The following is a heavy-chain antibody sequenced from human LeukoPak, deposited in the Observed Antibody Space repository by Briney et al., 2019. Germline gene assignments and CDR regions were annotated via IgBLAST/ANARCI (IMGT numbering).Heavy chain of an antibody. D-gene: IGHD3-22*01. CDR1: GGTFSSYA. J-gene: IGHJ3*02. CDR2: IIPIFGTA. CDR3: ARDSDDSSRSQGRVAFDI. Sequence: SVKVSCKASGGTFSSYAISWVRQAPGQGLEWMGGIIPIFGTANYAQKFQGRVTITADESTSTAYMEMSSLRSENTAVYYCARDSDDSSRSQGRVAFDIWGQGTMVTVSS. V-gene: IGHV1-69*01.